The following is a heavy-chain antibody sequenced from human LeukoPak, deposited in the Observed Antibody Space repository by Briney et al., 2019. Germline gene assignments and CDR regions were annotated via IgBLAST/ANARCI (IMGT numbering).Heavy chain of an antibody. CDR1: GFIFSSYG. V-gene: IGHV3-33*01. J-gene: IGHJ4*02. Sequence: PGGSLRLSCAASGFIFSSYGMHWVRQAPGKGLEWVALIWYDGSNENYADSVKGRFTISRDNSKNMVDLYMNSLRADDTAVYFCARDLGGRSGSFDYWGQGALVTVSS. CDR2: IWYDGSNE. D-gene: IGHD3-10*01. CDR3: ARDLGGRSGSFDY.